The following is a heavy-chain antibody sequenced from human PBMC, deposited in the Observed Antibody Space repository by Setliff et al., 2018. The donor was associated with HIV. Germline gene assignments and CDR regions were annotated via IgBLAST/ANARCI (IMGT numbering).Heavy chain of an antibody. CDR1: GDSISSGSYY. Sequence: SETLSLTCTVSGDSISSGSYYWSWTRQPAGKGLEWIGRIFSSGSTNYNPSLKSRVTISVDTSKNQFSLKLNSVTAADTAVYYCARFSNTLNWFDPWGQGTLVTVSS. CDR3: ARFSNTLNWFDP. J-gene: IGHJ5*02. D-gene: IGHD4-4*01. V-gene: IGHV4-61*02. CDR2: IFSSGST.